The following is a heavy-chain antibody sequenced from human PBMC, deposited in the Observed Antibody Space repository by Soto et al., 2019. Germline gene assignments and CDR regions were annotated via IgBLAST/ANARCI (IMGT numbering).Heavy chain of an antibody. D-gene: IGHD5-12*01. CDR2: IYYTGST. J-gene: IGHJ4*02. CDR3: ARFRDGYTFDY. CDR1: GCSISGYY. V-gene: IGHV4-59*01. Sequence: SETLSLTCTVSGCSISGYYWSWIRRPPGKALDWIGYIYYTGSTNYNPSLKSRVIISVDPSKNQFSLHLSSVTAADTAVYYCARFRDGYTFDYWGRGTLVTVSS.